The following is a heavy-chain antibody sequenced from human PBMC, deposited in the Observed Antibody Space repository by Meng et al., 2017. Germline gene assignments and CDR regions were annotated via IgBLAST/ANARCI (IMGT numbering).Heavy chain of an antibody. V-gene: IGHV4-34*01. Sequence: QGPLPRWGAGLLEPSEPLSPPCAFYGGSFSGYSWSWIRQPPGKGLEWIGEINHSGSTNYNPSLKSRVTISVDTSKNQFSLKLSSVTAADTAVYYCARGGYSSSGGSRYEYFQHWGQGTLVTVSS. CDR3: ARGGYSSSGGSRYEYFQH. CDR1: GGSFSGYS. J-gene: IGHJ1*01. CDR2: INHSGST. D-gene: IGHD6-13*01.